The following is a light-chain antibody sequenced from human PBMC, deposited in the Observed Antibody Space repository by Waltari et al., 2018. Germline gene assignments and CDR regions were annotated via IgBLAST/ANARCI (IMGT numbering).Light chain of an antibody. CDR2: GAS. V-gene: IGKV3-15*01. Sequence: EIVMTQSPATLSVSPGERATLSCRASQSVSSKLAWYQQKPGQAPRLLIYGASTRATAIPARFSGSGSGTEFTLTISSLQSEDFAVYYCQQYNNWPLTFGQGTRLEIK. J-gene: IGKJ5*01. CDR1: QSVSSK. CDR3: QQYNNWPLT.